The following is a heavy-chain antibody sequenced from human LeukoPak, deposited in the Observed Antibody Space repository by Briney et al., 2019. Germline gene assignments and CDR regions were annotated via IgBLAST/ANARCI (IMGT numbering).Heavy chain of an antibody. Sequence: GGSLRLSCVGSGFMFSRYSMGWVRQAPGKGLEFVAHLKESGIEKEYVDSVKGRFTISRDNGENLLYLQMNRLRAEDTALYFCARWRGAQSEFDYWGQGTQVTVSS. V-gene: IGHV3-7*01. CDR3: ARWRGAQSEFDY. CDR1: GFMFSRYS. CDR2: LKESGIEK. J-gene: IGHJ4*02. D-gene: IGHD3-3*01.